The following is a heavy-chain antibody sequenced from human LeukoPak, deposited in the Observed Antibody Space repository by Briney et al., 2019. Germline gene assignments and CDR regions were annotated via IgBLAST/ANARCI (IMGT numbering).Heavy chain of an antibody. CDR2: INPKNGGT. V-gene: IGHV1-2*02. CDR3: ARDPSYRYYTEV. CDR1: GYTFTTYY. Sequence: GASVKVSCKPSGYTFTTYYLHWVRQAPGQGLEWMGWINPKNGGTNYAQKFQGRVTMTRDTSINIAYMELSGLTSDDTAVYYCARDPSYRYYTEVWGIGTTVTVSS. J-gene: IGHJ6*03. D-gene: IGHD3-10*01.